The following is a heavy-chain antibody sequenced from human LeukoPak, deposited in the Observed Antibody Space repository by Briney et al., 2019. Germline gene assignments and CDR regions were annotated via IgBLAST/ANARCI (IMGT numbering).Heavy chain of an antibody. D-gene: IGHD2-2*02. CDR3: ARHSPYCSSTSCYTY. CDR2: IYYSGST. J-gene: IGHJ4*02. Sequence: SETLSVTCTVSGGSISSSSYYWGWIRQPPGKGLEWIGSIYYSGSTYYNPSLKSRVTISVDTSKNQFSLKLSSVTAADTAVYYCARHSPYCSSTSCYTYWGQGTLVTVSS. V-gene: IGHV4-39*01. CDR1: GGSISSSSYY.